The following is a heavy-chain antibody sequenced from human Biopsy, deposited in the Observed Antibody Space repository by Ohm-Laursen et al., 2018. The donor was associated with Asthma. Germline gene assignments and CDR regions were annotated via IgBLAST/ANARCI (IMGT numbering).Heavy chain of an antibody. CDR2: INFVFGTT. D-gene: IGHD2-2*01. J-gene: IGHJ4*02. Sequence: SVKVSCKPLGGTFNTYVIGWVRQAPGQGLEWMGGINFVFGTTTYPQKFQDRVTITADDSTSTVYMELSSLRSEDTAVYYCAQKAGSCISRTCYSLDFWGQGTLVTVSS. CDR3: AQKAGSCISRTCYSLDF. V-gene: IGHV1-69*13. CDR1: GGTFNTYV.